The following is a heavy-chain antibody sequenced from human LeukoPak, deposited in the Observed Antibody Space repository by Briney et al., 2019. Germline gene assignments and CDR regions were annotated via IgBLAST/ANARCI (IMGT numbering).Heavy chain of an antibody. CDR2: ISDSGSYA. J-gene: IGHJ4*02. D-gene: IGHD3-16*01. CDR3: ARTRGLGPGGHFDY. V-gene: IGHV3-11*03. Sequence: GESLRLSCVVPGLTYSDYYMSWIRQARGKGLEWISYISDSGSYANYADSVRGRFTISRDNAKNSLFLQMNSLGAEDTAVYYCARTRGLGPGGHFDYWGQGTLVTVSA. CDR1: GLTYSDYY.